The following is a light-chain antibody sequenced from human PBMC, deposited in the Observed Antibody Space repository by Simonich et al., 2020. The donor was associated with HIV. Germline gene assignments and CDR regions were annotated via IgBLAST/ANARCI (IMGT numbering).Light chain of an antibody. Sequence: IRMTQSPSTLSAHVGDRITITCRASQSIYNWLAWYQQKPGKAPKLLIYEASSLQSWVPSRFSGSGSGAEFTLTVSSLQPDDFATYYCQQYNNYPKTFGQGTKVEIK. J-gene: IGKJ1*01. CDR2: EAS. CDR3: QQYNNYPKT. V-gene: IGKV1-5*03. CDR1: QSIYNW.